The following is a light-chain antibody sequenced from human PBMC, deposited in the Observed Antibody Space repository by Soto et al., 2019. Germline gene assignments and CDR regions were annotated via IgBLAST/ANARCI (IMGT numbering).Light chain of an antibody. CDR2: DVS. J-gene: IGLJ2*01. V-gene: IGLV2-14*01. CDR1: SSDIGGYNY. Sequence: QSALTQPASVSGSPGQSITFSCTGTSSDIGGYNYVSWYQQHPGKAPKLMTYDVSNRPSGVSNRFSGSKSGNTASLTISGLHAEDEGDYYCSSYAGSNSLHVVFGGGTKVTVL. CDR3: SSYAGSNSLHVV.